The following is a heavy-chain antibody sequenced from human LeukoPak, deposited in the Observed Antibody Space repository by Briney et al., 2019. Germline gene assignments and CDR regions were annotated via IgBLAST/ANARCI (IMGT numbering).Heavy chain of an antibody. CDR1: IGSISSSKW. J-gene: IGHJ4*02. CDR2: IYSSGST. V-gene: IGHV4-4*02. CDR3: ARGAQLWSDDFYDY. Sequence: SETLSLTCSVSIGSISSSKWWSWVRQSPVKGLEWIGYIYSSGSTNYNPSLKSRVTISVDTSKNQFSLKLSSVTAADTAVYYCARGAQLWSDDFYDYWGQGTLVTVSS. D-gene: IGHD5-18*01.